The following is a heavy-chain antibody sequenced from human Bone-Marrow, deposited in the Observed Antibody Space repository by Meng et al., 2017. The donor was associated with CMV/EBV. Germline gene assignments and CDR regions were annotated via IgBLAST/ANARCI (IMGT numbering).Heavy chain of an antibody. CDR1: GYTFTSYW. V-gene: IGHV5-51*01. CDR3: AKIVVVPAAIWVGWFDP. J-gene: IGHJ5*02. CDR2: IYPGDSDT. Sequence: KLSCKGSGYTFTSYWIGWVRQMPGKGLEWMGIIYPGDSDTRYSPSFQGQVTISADKSISTAYLQWSSLKASDTAMYYCAKIVVVPAAIWVGWFDPWGQRPLVTVSS. D-gene: IGHD2-2*02.